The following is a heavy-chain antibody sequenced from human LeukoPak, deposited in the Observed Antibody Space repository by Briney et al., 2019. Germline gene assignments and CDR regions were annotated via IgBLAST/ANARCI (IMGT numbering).Heavy chain of an antibody. V-gene: IGHV3-23*01. D-gene: IGHD2-21*02. CDR3: AKSRDYDYYYGTDV. J-gene: IGHJ6*02. CDR1: GFTFSSYA. Sequence: PGGSLRLSCAASGFTFSSYAMSWVRQAPGKGLEWVSAISGSGGSTYYADSVKGRFTISRDNSKNTLYLQMNSLRAEDTAVYYCAKSRDYDYYYGTDVWGQGTTVTVSS. CDR2: ISGSGGST.